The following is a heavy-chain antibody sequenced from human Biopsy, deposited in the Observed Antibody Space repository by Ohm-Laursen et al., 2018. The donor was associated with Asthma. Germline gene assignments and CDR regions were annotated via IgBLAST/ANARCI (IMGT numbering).Heavy chain of an antibody. CDR1: GFSFDDYA. Sequence: SLRLSCSAPGFSFDDYAMFWVRQAPGKGLEWVSGISWNSGTIGYADSVKGRFTISRDNAKNSLYLQMNSLGPEDTAVYYCARDMGAGPNQPPSGSGSSHLYGMDVWGQGTTVTVSS. D-gene: IGHD3-10*01. CDR2: ISWNSGTI. V-gene: IGHV3-9*01. J-gene: IGHJ6*02. CDR3: ARDMGAGPNQPPSGSGSSHLYGMDV.